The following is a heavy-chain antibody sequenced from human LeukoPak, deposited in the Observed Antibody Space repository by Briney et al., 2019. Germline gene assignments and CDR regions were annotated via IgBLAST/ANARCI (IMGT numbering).Heavy chain of an antibody. Sequence: SETLSLTCTVSGGSISSGTYSWSLLRQPAGKGLEWIGRIYTSGSTNYNPSLKSRVTISVDTSKNQFSLNLSSVTAADTAVYYCARGGRWELHRGAFDIWGQGTMVTVSS. J-gene: IGHJ3*02. V-gene: IGHV4-61*02. D-gene: IGHD1-26*01. CDR1: GGSISSGTYS. CDR3: ARGGRWELHRGAFDI. CDR2: IYTSGST.